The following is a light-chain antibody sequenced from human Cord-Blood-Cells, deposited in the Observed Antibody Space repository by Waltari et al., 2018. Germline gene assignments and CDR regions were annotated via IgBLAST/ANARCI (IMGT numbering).Light chain of an antibody. CDR2: VGS. CDR1: SSDVGRYNL. Sequence: QSALTQPASVSGSPGQSITIPCTGTSSDVGRYNLVSWYQQHPGKAPKLMIYVGSKRPSGVSNRFSGSKSGNTASLTISGLQAEDEADYYCCSYAGSSTLVFGGGTKLTVL. J-gene: IGLJ3*02. V-gene: IGLV2-23*01. CDR3: CSYAGSSTLV.